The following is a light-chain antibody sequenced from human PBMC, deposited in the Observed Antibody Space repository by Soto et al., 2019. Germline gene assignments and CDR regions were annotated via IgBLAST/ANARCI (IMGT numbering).Light chain of an antibody. CDR3: QSYDSGLRALYV. Sequence: QPVLTQPPSVSGAPGQRVTISCTGSGSNIGAGYDVHWYQQLPGTAPKLLIYGNNNRPSGIPDRFSGSKSGTSASLAITGLQAGDEADYYCQSYDSGLRALYVFGTGTQLTVL. V-gene: IGLV1-40*01. J-gene: IGLJ1*01. CDR1: GSNIGAGYD. CDR2: GNN.